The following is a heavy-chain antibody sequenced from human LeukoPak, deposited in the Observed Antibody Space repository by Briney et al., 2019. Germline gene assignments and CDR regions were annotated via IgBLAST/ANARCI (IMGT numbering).Heavy chain of an antibody. CDR3: ARYCSSTSCYDIYYYGMDV. D-gene: IGHD2-2*01. Sequence: GGSLRLSCAASGFTFSSNYMSWVRQAPGKGLEWVSVIYSGGSTYYADSVKGRFTISRDNSKNTLYLQMNSLRAEDTAVYYCARYCSSTSCYDIYYYGMDVWGQGTTVTVSS. V-gene: IGHV3-53*01. CDR2: IYSGGST. J-gene: IGHJ6*02. CDR1: GFTFSSNY.